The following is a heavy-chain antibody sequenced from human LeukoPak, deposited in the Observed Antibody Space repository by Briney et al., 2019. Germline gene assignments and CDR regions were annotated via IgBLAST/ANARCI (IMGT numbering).Heavy chain of an antibody. J-gene: IGHJ4*02. D-gene: IGHD6-13*01. Sequence: PSETLSLTCTVSGGSISSYYWSWIRQPPGKGLEWIGYIYYSGSTNYNPSLKSRVTISVDTSKNQFSLKLSSVTAADTAVYYCASMVAAAGMGYFDYWGQGTLVTVSS. V-gene: IGHV4-59*01. CDR1: GGSISSYY. CDR3: ASMVAAAGMGYFDY. CDR2: IYYSGST.